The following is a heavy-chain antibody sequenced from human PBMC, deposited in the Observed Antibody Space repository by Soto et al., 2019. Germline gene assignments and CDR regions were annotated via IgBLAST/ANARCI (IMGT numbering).Heavy chain of an antibody. CDR1: GFTFSAYV. Sequence: QVQLVESGGGVVQPGRSLRLSCAASGFTFSAYVMHWVRQAPGKGLEWVAVIWHGGTNKYYADSVKGRFTISRDNSMNTLFLQMNSLRAEDTAVYYCAREFRTGTADYWGQGTLVTVSS. J-gene: IGHJ4*02. CDR2: IWHGGTNK. CDR3: AREFRTGTADY. D-gene: IGHD1-1*01. V-gene: IGHV3-33*01.